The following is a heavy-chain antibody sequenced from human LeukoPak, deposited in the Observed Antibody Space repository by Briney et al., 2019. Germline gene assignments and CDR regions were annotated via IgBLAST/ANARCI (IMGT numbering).Heavy chain of an antibody. CDR1: GGTFSSYA. Sequence: GASVKVSCKASGGTFSSYAISWVRQAPGQGLEWMGGIIPIFGTANYAQKFQGRVTITADESTSTAYMELSSLRSEDTAVYYCARFGGYCSSTSCRNWFDPWGQGTLVTVSS. D-gene: IGHD2-2*01. V-gene: IGHV1-69*13. CDR3: ARFGGYCSSTSCRNWFDP. J-gene: IGHJ5*02. CDR2: IIPIFGTA.